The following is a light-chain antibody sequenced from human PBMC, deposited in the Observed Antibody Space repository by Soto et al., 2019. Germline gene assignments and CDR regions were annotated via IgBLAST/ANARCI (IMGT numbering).Light chain of an antibody. CDR2: KAS. Sequence: DIQMTQSPSTLSASIGDRVTITCRASQNIDIWLAWYQQKPGEAPKLLIYKASSVESGVPSTFSGSGSGTEFTLTISSLQPGDFATYYCQQYHGYPWTFGQGTKVDFK. CDR1: QNIDIW. V-gene: IGKV1-5*03. CDR3: QQYHGYPWT. J-gene: IGKJ1*01.